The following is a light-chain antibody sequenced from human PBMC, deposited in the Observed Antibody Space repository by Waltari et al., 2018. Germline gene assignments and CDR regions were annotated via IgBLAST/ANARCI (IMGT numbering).Light chain of an antibody. J-gene: IGKJ4*01. Sequence: EIVMTQSPVTLSVSPGDRATLAWRASQSIGSKLAWYQQKPGQPPRLLIYDASTRATDIPGRFSGRGSGTEFTLTISSLQSEDLAVYYCQQYHERPPLTFGGGTKVDIK. CDR2: DAS. V-gene: IGKV3-15*01. CDR3: QQYHERPPLT. CDR1: QSIGSK.